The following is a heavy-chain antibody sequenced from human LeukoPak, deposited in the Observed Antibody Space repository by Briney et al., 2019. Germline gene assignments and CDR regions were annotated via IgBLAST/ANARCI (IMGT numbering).Heavy chain of an antibody. V-gene: IGHV3-74*01. CDR1: GFIFSSYT. D-gene: IGHD1-26*01. CDR3: TRDPRGTVGTTREFDY. CDR2: IDSDGSST. J-gene: IGHJ4*02. Sequence: GGSLRLSCAASGFIFSSYTMNWVRQAPGKGLVWVSGIDSDGSSTRYADSVKGRFTISRDNAKNTLYLQMNSLRDDDTAVYYCTRDPRGTVGTTREFDYWGQGTLVTVSS.